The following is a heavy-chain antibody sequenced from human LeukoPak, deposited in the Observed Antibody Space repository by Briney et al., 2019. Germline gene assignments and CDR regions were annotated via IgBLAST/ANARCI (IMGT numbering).Heavy chain of an antibody. CDR1: GFTFSSYA. CDR3: AKAYLSLGYCSGGSCS. J-gene: IGHJ4*02. D-gene: IGHD2-15*01. V-gene: IGHV3-23*01. Sequence: GGSLRLSCAASGFTFSSYAMSWVRQAPGKGLEWVSAISGSGGSTYYADSVKGRFTISRDNSKNTLYLQMNSLRAEDTAVYYCAKAYLSLGYCSGGSCSWGQGTLVTVSS. CDR2: ISGSGGST.